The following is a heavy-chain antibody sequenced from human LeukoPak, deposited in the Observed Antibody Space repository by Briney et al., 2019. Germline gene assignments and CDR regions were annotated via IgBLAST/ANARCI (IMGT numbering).Heavy chain of an antibody. CDR2: IYSSGRT. CDR1: GASISAYH. J-gene: IGHJ4*02. Sequence: SETLSLTCSVSGASISAYHWSWIRQSAGKGLEWIGRIYSSGRTNYIPSLKSRLTMSVDTSKNQFSLKLNSVTAADTAVYYCARDYSYPDYWGQGTLVTVYS. CDR3: ARDYSYPDY. V-gene: IGHV4-4*07. D-gene: IGHD5-18*01.